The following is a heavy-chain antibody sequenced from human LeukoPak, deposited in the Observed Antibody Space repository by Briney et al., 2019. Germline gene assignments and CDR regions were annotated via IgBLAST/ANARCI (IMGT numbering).Heavy chain of an antibody. CDR2: IIPILGIA. V-gene: IGHV1-69*04. D-gene: IGHD2-21*02. CDR3: ARAHIVVVTAIPSNAFDI. Sequence: SVKVSCKASGGTFSSYAISWVRQAPGQGLEWMGRIIPILGIANYAQEFQGRVTITADKSTSTAYMELSSLRSEDTAVYYCARAHIVVVTAIPSNAFDIWGQGTMVTVSS. J-gene: IGHJ3*02. CDR1: GGTFSSYA.